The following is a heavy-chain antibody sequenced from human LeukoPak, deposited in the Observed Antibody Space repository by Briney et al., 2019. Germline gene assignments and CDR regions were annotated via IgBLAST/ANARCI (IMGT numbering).Heavy chain of an antibody. Sequence: GGSLRLSCAASGFTFSDYYMTWIRQAPGKGLEWVSYISSSGSTIYYADSVKGRFTISRDNAKYSLYLQMNSLRAEDTAVYYCARGGLTTMTTLAEYFQHWGQGTLVTVSS. J-gene: IGHJ1*01. CDR1: GFTFSDYY. D-gene: IGHD4-17*01. V-gene: IGHV3-11*01. CDR2: ISSSGSTI. CDR3: ARGGLTTMTTLAEYFQH.